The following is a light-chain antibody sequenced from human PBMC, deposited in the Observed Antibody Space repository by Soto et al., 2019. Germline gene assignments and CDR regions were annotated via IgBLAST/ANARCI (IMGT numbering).Light chain of an antibody. CDR2: DAS. V-gene: IGKV1-33*01. J-gene: IGKJ2*01. Sequence: DTQMTQSPSSLSASVGDRVTITCQASQDISNYLNWYQQKPGKAPKLLIYDASNLETGVPSRFSGSGSGTDFTFTISSLQPEDIATYYCQQYDNLSYTFGQGTKVDIK. CDR3: QQYDNLSYT. CDR1: QDISNY.